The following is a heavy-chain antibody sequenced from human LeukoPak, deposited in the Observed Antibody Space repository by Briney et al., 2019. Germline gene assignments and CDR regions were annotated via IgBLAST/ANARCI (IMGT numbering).Heavy chain of an antibody. D-gene: IGHD6-13*01. J-gene: IGHJ4*02. CDR3: ARRPGYSSSWYY. Sequence: GESLKISCKGSGYSFTTYWIGWVRQMPGKGLEWMGIIYPDDSDTRYSPSFQGQVTISADKSISNAYLQWSSLKASDTAIYYCARRPGYSSSWYYWGQGTLVTVSS. CDR1: GYSFTTYW. V-gene: IGHV5-51*01. CDR2: IYPDDSDT.